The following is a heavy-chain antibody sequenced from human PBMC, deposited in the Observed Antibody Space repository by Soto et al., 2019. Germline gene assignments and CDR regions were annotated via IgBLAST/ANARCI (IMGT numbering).Heavy chain of an antibody. J-gene: IGHJ4*02. CDR2: ISYDGSNK. Sequence: QVQLVESGGGVVQPGRSLRLSCAASGFTFSSYAMHWVRQAPGKGLEWVAVISYDGSNKTYADSVKGRFTISRDDSENALYLQMNSLMAENTAVYYCASDTGCYCDYWGQGTLVTVSS. CDR3: ASDTGCYCDY. D-gene: IGHD4-17*01. CDR1: GFTFSSYA. V-gene: IGHV3-30-3*01.